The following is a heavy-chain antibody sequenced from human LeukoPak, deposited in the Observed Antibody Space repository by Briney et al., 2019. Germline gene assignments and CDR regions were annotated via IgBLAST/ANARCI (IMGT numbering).Heavy chain of an antibody. Sequence: PSETLSLTCTVSGGSISSSSYYWGWIRQPPGKGLEWIGSIYYSGSTYYNPSLKSRVTISVDTSKNQFSLKLSSVNAADTAVYYCASYSSSVVFDYWGQGTLVTVSS. CDR3: ASYSSSVVFDY. J-gene: IGHJ4*02. CDR2: IYYSGST. D-gene: IGHD6-6*01. V-gene: IGHV4-39*01. CDR1: GGSISSSSYY.